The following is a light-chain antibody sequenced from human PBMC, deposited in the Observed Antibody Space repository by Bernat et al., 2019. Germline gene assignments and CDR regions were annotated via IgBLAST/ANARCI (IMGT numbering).Light chain of an antibody. J-gene: IGLJ2*01. Sequence: QSVLTQPPSVSGAPGQRVSISCTGSNSDIGAGYDVHCYRQFPGTAPQLLIYGNTNRPSGVPDRVSGSKSGTSASLAITGLLPEDEADYYCQSYDNSLRGVFGGGTKLTV. CDR1: NSDIGAGYD. CDR3: QSYDNSLRGV. V-gene: IGLV1-40*01. CDR2: GNT.